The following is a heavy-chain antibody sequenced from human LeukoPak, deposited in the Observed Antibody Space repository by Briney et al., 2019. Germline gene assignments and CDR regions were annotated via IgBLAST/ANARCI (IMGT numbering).Heavy chain of an antibody. D-gene: IGHD3-3*01. Sequence: PSETLSLTCAVSVGSISTSTYYWGWIRQPPGKGLEWIGSIYYSGSTYYNPSLKSRLTISLDTSKHQFSLKLSSVTAADTAVYYCARDSTADYDFWSGYYTGMRFDPWGQGTLVTVSS. J-gene: IGHJ5*02. CDR3: ARDSTADYDFWSGYYTGMRFDP. CDR1: VGSISTSTYY. CDR2: IYYSGST. V-gene: IGHV4-39*07.